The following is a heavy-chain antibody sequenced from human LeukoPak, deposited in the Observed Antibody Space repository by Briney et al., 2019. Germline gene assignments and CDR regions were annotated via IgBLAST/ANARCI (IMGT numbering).Heavy chain of an antibody. CDR2: IYTSGST. D-gene: IGHD2-15*01. CDR3: ARTRGCSGGSCYFAAFDI. V-gene: IGHV4-39*07. Sequence: SETLSLTCTVSGGSISSSSYYWGWIRQPPGKGLEWIGRIYTSGSTNYNPSLKSRVTMSVDTSKNQFSLKLSSVTAADTAVYYCARTRGCSGGSCYFAAFDIWGQGTMVTVSS. J-gene: IGHJ3*02. CDR1: GGSISSSSYY.